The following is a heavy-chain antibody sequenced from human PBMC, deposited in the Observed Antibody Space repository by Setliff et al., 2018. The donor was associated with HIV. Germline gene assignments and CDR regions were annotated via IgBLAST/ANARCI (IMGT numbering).Heavy chain of an antibody. Sequence: ASVKVSCKASGYTFTGYYMHWVRQAPGQGLEWMGWINPNSGGTNYAQKFQGRVTMTRDTSISTAYMELSRLRSDDTAVYYCARGVTMVGGVNAFDPWGQGTLVTVSS. CDR2: INPNSGGT. CDR3: ARGVTMVGGVNAFDP. V-gene: IGHV1-2*02. D-gene: IGHD3-10*01. J-gene: IGHJ5*02. CDR1: GYTFTGYY.